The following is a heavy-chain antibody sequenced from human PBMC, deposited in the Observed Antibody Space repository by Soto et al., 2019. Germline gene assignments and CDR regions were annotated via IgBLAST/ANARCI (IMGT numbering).Heavy chain of an antibody. CDR1: GYMFTTYG. J-gene: IGHJ4*02. D-gene: IGHD6-6*01. Sequence: QVQLVQSVGEVKKPGASVEVSCRTSGYMFTTYGMSWVRQAPGQGLEWMAWISAYNGNKKYALKFQGRVTMTTDTSTSTVSMELRNLTSDDTGTYFCARTGGGMAARPLEYWGQGTLVTVSS. CDR3: ARTGGGMAARPLEY. CDR2: ISAYNGNK. V-gene: IGHV1-18*04.